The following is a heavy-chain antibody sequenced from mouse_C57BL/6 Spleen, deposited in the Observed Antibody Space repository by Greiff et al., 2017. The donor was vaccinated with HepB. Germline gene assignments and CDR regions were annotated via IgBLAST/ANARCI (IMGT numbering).Heavy chain of an antibody. Sequence: QVQLQQSGAELVKPGASVKLSCKASGYTFTSYWMHWVKQRPGQGLEWIGMIHPNSGSTNYNEKFKSKATLTVDKSSSTAYMQLSSLTSEDSAVYYCARNIRAYGSSPYWYFDVWGTGTTVTVSS. D-gene: IGHD1-1*01. V-gene: IGHV1-64*01. CDR3: ARNIRAYGSSPYWYFDV. CDR2: IHPNSGST. J-gene: IGHJ1*03. CDR1: GYTFTSYW.